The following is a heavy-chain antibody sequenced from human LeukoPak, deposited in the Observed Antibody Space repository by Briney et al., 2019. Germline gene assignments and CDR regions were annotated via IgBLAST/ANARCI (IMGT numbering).Heavy chain of an antibody. J-gene: IGHJ5*02. V-gene: IGHV4-59*12. CDR2: ISYSGST. Sequence: TPSETLSLTCTVSGGSISSYYWSWIRQPPGKRLEWIGYISYSGSTNYNPSLKSRVTMSVDTSKNQFSLKLSSVTAADTAVYYCARDEWFGEFDPWGQGTLVTVSS. CDR3: ARDEWFGEFDP. D-gene: IGHD3-10*01. CDR1: GGSISSYY.